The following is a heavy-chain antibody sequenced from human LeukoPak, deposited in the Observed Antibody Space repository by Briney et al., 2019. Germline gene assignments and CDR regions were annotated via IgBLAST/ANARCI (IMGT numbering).Heavy chain of an antibody. D-gene: IGHD5-24*01. Sequence: GGSLRLSCAASGFTFSSYSMNWVRQAPGKGLEWVANIKPDGGEQYYVGSVKGRFTISRDNADNSLYLQLSSLRAEDTAVYYCAREQRTFDYWGQGILVTVSS. V-gene: IGHV3-7*03. J-gene: IGHJ4*02. CDR1: GFTFSSYS. CDR3: AREQRTFDY. CDR2: IKPDGGEQ.